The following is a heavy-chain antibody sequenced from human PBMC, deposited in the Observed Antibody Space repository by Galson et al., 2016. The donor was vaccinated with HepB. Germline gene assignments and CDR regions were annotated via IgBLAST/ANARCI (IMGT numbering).Heavy chain of an antibody. Sequence: SLRLSCAASGFTFSFYGMHWVRQAPGKGLEWVSVISGSGGSTYYADSVKGRFTISRDNSKNTLYLQMNSPRAEDTAVYYCAKGYGLFDYWGQGTLVTVSS. V-gene: IGHV3-23*01. D-gene: IGHD4-17*01. CDR3: AKGYGLFDY. CDR2: ISGSGGST. CDR1: GFTFSFYG. J-gene: IGHJ4*02.